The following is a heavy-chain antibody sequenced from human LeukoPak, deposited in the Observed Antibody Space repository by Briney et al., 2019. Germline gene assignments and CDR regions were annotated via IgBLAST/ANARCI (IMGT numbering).Heavy chain of an antibody. CDR2: IIAIFGTA. Sequence: SVKVSCKASGGTFSSYAISWVRQAPGQGLEWMGGIIAIFGTANYAQKFQGRVTMTRDTSTSTVYMELSSLRSEDTAVYYCARGRVRGVIIGAFDIWGQGTMVTVSS. CDR3: ARGRVRGVIIGAFDI. V-gene: IGHV1-69*05. D-gene: IGHD3-10*01. CDR1: GGTFSSYA. J-gene: IGHJ3*02.